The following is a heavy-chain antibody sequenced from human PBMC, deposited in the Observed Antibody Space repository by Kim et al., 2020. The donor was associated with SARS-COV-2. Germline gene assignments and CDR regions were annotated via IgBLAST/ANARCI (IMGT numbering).Heavy chain of an antibody. CDR2: ISSSSSYI. CDR3: PRGGRIYCSSTSCYNY. V-gene: IGHV3-21*01. J-gene: IGHJ4*02. Sequence: GGSLRLSCAASGFTFSSYSMNWVRQSPRKGLEWVSSISSSSSYIYYADSVKGRFTISRDNAKNSLYLQMNSLRAEDTAVYYCPRGGRIYCSSTSCYNYWGQGTLGTGSS. CDR1: GFTFSSYS. D-gene: IGHD2-2*02.